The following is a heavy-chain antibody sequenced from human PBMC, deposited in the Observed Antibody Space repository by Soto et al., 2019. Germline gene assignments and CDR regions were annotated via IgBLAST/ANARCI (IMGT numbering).Heavy chain of an antibody. CDR2: INAGNGNT. D-gene: IGHD2-15*01. CDR1: GYTFTSYA. Sequence: ASVKVSCKASGYTFTSYAMHWVRQAPGQRLEWMGWINAGNGNTKYSQKFQGRVTITRDTSASTAYMELSSLRSEDTAVYYCARGHVGYCSGGSCALGEYNWFDPWGQGTLVTVSS. V-gene: IGHV1-3*01. J-gene: IGHJ5*02. CDR3: ARGHVGYCSGGSCALGEYNWFDP.